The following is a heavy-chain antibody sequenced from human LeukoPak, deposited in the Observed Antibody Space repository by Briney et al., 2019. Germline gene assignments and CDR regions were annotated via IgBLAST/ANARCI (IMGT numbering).Heavy chain of an antibody. D-gene: IGHD5-12*01. CDR2: IYHSGGT. CDR3: ARDGYSGSDAL. J-gene: IGHJ4*02. V-gene: IGHV4-59*01. CDR1: GGSISTYY. Sequence: SETLSLTCTVSGGSISTYYWSWIRQPPGKGLEWIGYIYHSGGTNYNPSLKSRITISVDTSQNQFSLKLSSVTAADTAVYYCARDGYSGSDALWGQGTLVTVPS.